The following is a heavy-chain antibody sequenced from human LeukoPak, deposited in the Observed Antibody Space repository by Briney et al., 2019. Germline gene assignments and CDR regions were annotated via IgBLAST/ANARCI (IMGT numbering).Heavy chain of an antibody. CDR2: LIPFFNTT. V-gene: IGHV1-69*06. CDR1: GGTFNNYA. D-gene: IGHD3-22*01. Sequence: APVKASCTASGGTFNNYAVSGVRQAPGQGLEWMGKLIPFFNTTYYAQKFQGRVTITADKSTTTAYMELSGLRSEDTAVYYCARADDRSGSYYILGFDSWYQGPLVTVSS. J-gene: IGHJ5*01. CDR3: ARADDRSGSYYILGFDS.